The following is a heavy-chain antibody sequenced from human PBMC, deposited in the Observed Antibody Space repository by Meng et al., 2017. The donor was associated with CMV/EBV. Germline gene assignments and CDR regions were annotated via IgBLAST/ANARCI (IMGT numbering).Heavy chain of an antibody. Sequence: GESLKISCAASGFTFSDYYMSWIRPAPGKGLEWVSYISSSGSTIYYADSVKGRFTISRDNAKNSLYLQMNSLRAEDTAVYYCARALCGGDCYSYYYYYGMDVWGQGTTVTVSS. CDR1: GFTFSDYY. V-gene: IGHV3-11*04. J-gene: IGHJ6*02. D-gene: IGHD2-21*01. CDR2: ISSSGSTI. CDR3: ARALCGGDCYSYYYYYGMDV.